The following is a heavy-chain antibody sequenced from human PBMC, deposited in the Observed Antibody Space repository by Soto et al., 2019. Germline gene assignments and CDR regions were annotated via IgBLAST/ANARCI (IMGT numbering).Heavy chain of an antibody. CDR3: AKDVSNEGSHYDFWSGYYAFDI. V-gene: IGHV3-23*01. Sequence: GGSLRLSCAASGFTFSSYAMSWVRQAPGKGLEWVSAISGSGGSTYYADSVKGRFTISRDNSKNTLYLQMNSLRAEDTAVYYCAKDVSNEGSHYDFWSGYYAFDIWGQGTMVTVSS. J-gene: IGHJ3*02. CDR2: ISGSGGST. D-gene: IGHD3-3*01. CDR1: GFTFSSYA.